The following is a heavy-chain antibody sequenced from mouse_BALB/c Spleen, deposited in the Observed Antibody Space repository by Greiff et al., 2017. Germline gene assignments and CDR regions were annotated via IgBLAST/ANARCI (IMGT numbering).Heavy chain of an antibody. J-gene: IGHJ2*01. D-gene: IGHD1-2*01. CDR3: ARETLYGYFYYFDY. Sequence: VQLKESGPELVKPGASMKISCKASGYSFTGYTMNWVKQSHGKNLEWIGLINPYNGGTSYNQKFKGKATLTVDKSSSTAYMELLSLTSEDSAVYYCARETLYGYFYYFDYWGQGTTLTVSS. CDR2: INPYNGGT. CDR1: GYSFTGYT. V-gene: IGHV1-18*01.